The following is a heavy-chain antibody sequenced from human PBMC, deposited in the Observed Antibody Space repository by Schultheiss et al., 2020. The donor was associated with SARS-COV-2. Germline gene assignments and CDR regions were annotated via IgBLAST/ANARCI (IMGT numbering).Heavy chain of an antibody. CDR3: ARGIVVFDY. J-gene: IGHJ4*02. Sequence: GESLKISCAASGFTFSSYAMHWVRQAPGKGLEWVAVISYDGSNKYYADSVKGRFTISRDNSKNTLYLQMNSLRADDTAVYYCARGIVVFDYWGQGTLVTVSS. D-gene: IGHD3-22*01. CDR1: GFTFSSYA. CDR2: ISYDGSNK. V-gene: IGHV3-30*01.